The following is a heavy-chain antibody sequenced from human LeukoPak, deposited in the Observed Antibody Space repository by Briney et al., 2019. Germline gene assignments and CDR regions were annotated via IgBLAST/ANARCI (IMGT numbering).Heavy chain of an antibody. D-gene: IGHD4-17*01. J-gene: IGHJ4*02. V-gene: IGHV4-59*01. CDR2: IYYSGST. CDR1: GCSISSYY. Sequence: PSETLSLTCTVSGCSISSYYWSWIRQPPGKGLEWIGYIYYSGSTNYNPSLKSRVTISVDTSKNQFSLKLSSVTAADTAVYYCARAPDYATYYFDYWGQGTLVTVSS. CDR3: ARAPDYATYYFDY.